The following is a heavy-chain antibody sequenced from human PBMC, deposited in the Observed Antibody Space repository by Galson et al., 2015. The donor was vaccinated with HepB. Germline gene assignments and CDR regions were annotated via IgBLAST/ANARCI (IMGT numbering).Heavy chain of an antibody. V-gene: IGHV1-46*01. J-gene: IGHJ4*02. CDR1: GYTFTSSY. Sequence: SVKVSCKASGYTFTSSYMHWVRQAPGQGLEWMGIINPSGGSTRYAQKFQGRVTMTRDTSTSTAYLELSSLRSEDTAVYYCARDSSGDYWGQGTPVTVSS. CDR3: ARDSSGDY. D-gene: IGHD1-26*01. CDR2: INPSGGST.